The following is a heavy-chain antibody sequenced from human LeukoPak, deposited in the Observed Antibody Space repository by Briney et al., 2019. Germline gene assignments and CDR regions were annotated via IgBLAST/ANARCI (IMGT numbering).Heavy chain of an antibody. J-gene: IGHJ4*02. CDR2: ISSSSSYI. D-gene: IGHD5-12*01. CDR1: GFTVSSNY. Sequence: GGSLRLSCAASGFTVSSNYMSWVRQAPGKGLEWVSSISSSSSYIYYADSVKGRFTISRDNAKNSLYLQMNSLRAEDTAVYYCARAAVRGYSGYEAFFDYWGQGTLVTVSS. V-gene: IGHV3-21*01. CDR3: ARAAVRGYSGYEAFFDY.